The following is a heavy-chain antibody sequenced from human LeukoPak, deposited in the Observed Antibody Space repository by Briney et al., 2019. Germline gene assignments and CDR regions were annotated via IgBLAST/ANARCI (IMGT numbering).Heavy chain of an antibody. Sequence: GGSLRLSCAASGFMFSRYSMNWVRQAPGKGLEWVSSISSSSSYIYYADSVKGRFTISRDNSKNTLYLQMNSLRAEDTAVYYCAKDSNYDSSGYYFSSGNFDYWGQGTLVTVSS. CDR1: GFMFSRYS. J-gene: IGHJ4*02. V-gene: IGHV3-21*04. D-gene: IGHD3-22*01. CDR2: ISSSSSYI. CDR3: AKDSNYDSSGYYFSSGNFDY.